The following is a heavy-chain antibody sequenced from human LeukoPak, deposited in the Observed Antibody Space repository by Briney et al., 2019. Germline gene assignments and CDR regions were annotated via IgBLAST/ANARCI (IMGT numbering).Heavy chain of an antibody. V-gene: IGHV4-30-4*01. CDR2: IYYSGST. CDR1: GGSISSGDYY. Sequence: PSETLSLTCTVSGGSISSGDYYWSWIRQPPGKGLEWIGYIYYSGSTYYNPSLKSRVTISVDTSKNQFSLKLSSATAADTAVYYCARERNKRQFDPWGQGTLVTVSS. J-gene: IGHJ5*02. CDR3: ARERNKRQFDP.